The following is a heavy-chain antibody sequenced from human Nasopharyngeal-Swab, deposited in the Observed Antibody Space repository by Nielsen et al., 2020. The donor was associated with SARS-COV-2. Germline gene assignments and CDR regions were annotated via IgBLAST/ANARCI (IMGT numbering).Heavy chain of an antibody. CDR2: INSDGSST. CDR1: GFTFSSYW. CDR3: GVDMVGATGFDY. V-gene: IGHV3-74*01. J-gene: IGHJ4*02. Sequence: GESLKISCAASGFTFSSYWMHWVRQAPGKGLVWVSRINSDGSSTSYADSVKGRFTISRDNAKNTLYLQMNSLRAEDTAVYYCGVDMVGATGFDYWGQGTLVTVSS. D-gene: IGHD1-26*01.